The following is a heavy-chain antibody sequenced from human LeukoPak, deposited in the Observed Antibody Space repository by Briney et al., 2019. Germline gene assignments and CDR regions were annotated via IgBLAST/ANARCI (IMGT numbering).Heavy chain of an antibody. CDR1: GGSISSGSYY. J-gene: IGHJ4*02. Sequence: SETLSLTCTVSGGSISSGSYYWSWIRQPSGKRLEWIGRIYTSGSTNYNPSLKSRVTISIDTSKNQFSLKLSSVTAADTAVYYCARDSNSAVTTSSVWGQGTLVTVSS. V-gene: IGHV4-61*02. CDR2: IYTSGST. CDR3: ARDSNSAVTTSSV. D-gene: IGHD4-17*01.